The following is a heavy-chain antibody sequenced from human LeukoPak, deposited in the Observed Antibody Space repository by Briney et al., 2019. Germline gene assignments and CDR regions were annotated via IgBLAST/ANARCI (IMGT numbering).Heavy chain of an antibody. Sequence: SETLSLTCTVSGGSISSGPYYRGWIRQPPGKGLEWIGNIYYSGHTYYNPSLKSRATISLDTSKNQFSLRLSSVTAADAAVYYCARDGSASSSSGYPAFDIWGQGTMVTVSS. D-gene: IGHD6-6*01. CDR2: IYYSGHT. J-gene: IGHJ3*02. CDR1: GGSISSGPYY. V-gene: IGHV4-39*07. CDR3: ARDGSASSSSGYPAFDI.